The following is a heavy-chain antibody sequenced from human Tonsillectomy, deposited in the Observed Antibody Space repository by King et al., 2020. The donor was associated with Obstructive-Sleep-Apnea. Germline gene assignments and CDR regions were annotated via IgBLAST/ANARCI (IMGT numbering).Heavy chain of an antibody. Sequence: ITLKESGPTLVKPTQTLTLTCTFSGFSLSTSGVGVGWIRQPPGKALEWLALIYWDDVKRYIPPLKNRLTFTKDTSKNQVVLTMTNTDPVDTATYYCAHSKTVRGVGDFDYWGQGTLVTVSS. CDR3: AHSKTVRGVGDFDY. J-gene: IGHJ4*02. CDR1: GFSLSTSGVG. CDR2: IYWDDVK. V-gene: IGHV2-5*02. D-gene: IGHD3-10*01.